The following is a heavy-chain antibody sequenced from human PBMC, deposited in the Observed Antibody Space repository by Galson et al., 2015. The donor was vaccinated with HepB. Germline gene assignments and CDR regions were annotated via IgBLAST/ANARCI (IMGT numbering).Heavy chain of an antibody. J-gene: IGHJ4*02. CDR3: AKDQSIAVAGTSAYDY. CDR1: GFTFSSYA. V-gene: IGHV3-23*01. CDR2: ISGSGGST. Sequence: SLRLSCAASGFTFSSYAMSWVRQAPGKGLEWVSAISGSGGSTYYADSVKGRFTISRDNSKNTLYLQMNSLRAEDTAVYYCAKDQSIAVAGTSAYDYWGQGTLVTVSS. D-gene: IGHD6-19*01.